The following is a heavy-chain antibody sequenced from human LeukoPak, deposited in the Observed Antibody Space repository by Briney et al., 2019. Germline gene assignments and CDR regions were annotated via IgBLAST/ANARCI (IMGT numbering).Heavy chain of an antibody. V-gene: IGHV3-23*01. Sequence: GGSLRLSSAASGFTFSSYAMSWVRQAPGKGLEWVSAISGSGDSTYYADSVKGRFTISRDNSKNTLYLQMNSLRAEDTAVYYCAKGRAAAGTRYYFDYWGQGTLVTVSS. CDR2: ISGSGDST. CDR1: GFTFSSYA. J-gene: IGHJ4*02. CDR3: AKGRAAAGTRYYFDY. D-gene: IGHD6-13*01.